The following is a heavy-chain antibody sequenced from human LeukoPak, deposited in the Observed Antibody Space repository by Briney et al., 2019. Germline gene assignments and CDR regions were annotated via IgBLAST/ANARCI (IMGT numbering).Heavy chain of an antibody. J-gene: IGHJ6*04. V-gene: IGHV3-21*01. CDR2: ISSSSSYI. D-gene: IGHD3-9*01. Sequence: PGGSLRLSCAASGFTFSSYSMNWVRQAPGKGLEWVSSISSSSSYIYYADSVKGRFTIPRDNAKNSLCLQMNSLRAEDTAVYYCARDHLADILTGYSLNYYYYGMDVWGKGTTVTVSS. CDR3: ARDHLADILTGYSLNYYYYGMDV. CDR1: GFTFSSYS.